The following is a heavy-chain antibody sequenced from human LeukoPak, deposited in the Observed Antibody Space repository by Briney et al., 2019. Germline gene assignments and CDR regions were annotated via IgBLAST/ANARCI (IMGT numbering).Heavy chain of an antibody. CDR1: GYTFTGYY. J-gene: IGHJ4*02. CDR2: INPNSGGT. Sequence: ASVKVSCKASGYTFTGYYMHWVRQAPGQGLEWMGWINPNSGGTNYAQKFQGRVTMTRDTSISTAYMELSRLRSDDTAVYYCARAYYYFWSRLPVDYWGQGTLVTVSS. V-gene: IGHV1-2*02. CDR3: ARAYYYFWSRLPVDY. D-gene: IGHD3-3*01.